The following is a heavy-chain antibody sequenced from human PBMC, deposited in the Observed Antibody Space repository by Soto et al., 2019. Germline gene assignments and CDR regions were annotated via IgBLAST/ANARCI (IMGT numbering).Heavy chain of an antibody. CDR3: AKDDSDYSYYWSSFDH. CDR1: GFSFSNYG. J-gene: IGHJ4*02. D-gene: IGHD3-22*01. Sequence: QVQLVESGGGVVQPGRSLRLSCAASGFSFSNYGIHWVRQAPGEGLEWVAFISYDGSTPYYGDSVKGRFTISRDNSKNTVYLQMNSLGADDTAVYYCAKDDSDYSYYWSSFDHWGQGTLVTVSS. CDR2: ISYDGSTP. V-gene: IGHV3-30*18.